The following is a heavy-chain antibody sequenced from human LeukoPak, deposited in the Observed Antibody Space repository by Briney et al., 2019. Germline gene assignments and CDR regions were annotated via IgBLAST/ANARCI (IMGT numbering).Heavy chain of an antibody. Sequence: PGRSLRLSCTASGFTFGDYAMSWVRQAPGKGLEWVGFIRSKAYGGTTEYAAPVKGRFTISRDDSKSIAYLQMNSLKTEDTAVYYCTAVPYYDFWTDAFDIWGQGTMVTVSS. CDR1: GFTFGDYA. CDR3: TAVPYYDFWTDAFDI. V-gene: IGHV3-49*04. D-gene: IGHD3-3*01. J-gene: IGHJ3*02. CDR2: IRSKAYGGTT.